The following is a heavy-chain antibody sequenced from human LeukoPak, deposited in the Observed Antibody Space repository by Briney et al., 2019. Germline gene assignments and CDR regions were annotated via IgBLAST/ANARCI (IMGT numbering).Heavy chain of an antibody. D-gene: IGHD3-22*01. CDR2: ISYDGTSK. CDR3: AREYYDSSGSQGDYFDY. V-gene: IGHV3-30-3*01. CDR1: GFTFSIYT. J-gene: IGHJ4*02. Sequence: GGSLRLSCAASGFTFSIYTMSWVRQAPGKGLEWVAVISYDGTSKYYADSVKGRFTISRDNSKNTLYLQMNSLRAEDTAVYYCAREYYDSSGSQGDYFDYWGQGTLVTVSS.